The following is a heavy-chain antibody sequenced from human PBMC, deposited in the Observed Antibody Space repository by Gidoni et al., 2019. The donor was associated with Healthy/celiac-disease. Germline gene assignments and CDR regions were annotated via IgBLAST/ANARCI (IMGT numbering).Heavy chain of an antibody. V-gene: IGHV1-2*02. D-gene: IGHD2-2*01. CDR1: GYTFTGYY. CDR2: INPNSGGT. Sequence: QLQLVQSGAEAKKPGASVKVSCKASGYTFTGYYMHWVRQAPGQGLEWMGWINPNSGGTNYAQKFQGRVTMTRDTSISTAYMELSRLRSDDTAVYYCARVEGRGSSTSCYYDYWGQGTLVTVSS. CDR3: ARVEGRGSSTSCYYDY. J-gene: IGHJ4*02.